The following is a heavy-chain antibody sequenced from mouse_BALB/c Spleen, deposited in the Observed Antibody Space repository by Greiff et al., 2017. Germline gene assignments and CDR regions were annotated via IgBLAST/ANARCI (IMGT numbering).Heavy chain of an antibody. V-gene: IGHV5-17*02. Sequence: EVKLMESGGGLVQPGGSRKLSCAASGFTFSSFGMHWVRQAPEKGLEWVAYISSGSSTIYYADTVKGRFTISRDNPKNTLFLQMTSLRSEDTAMYYCASFTTAWYFDVWGAGTTVTVSS. CDR2: ISSGSSTI. CDR3: ASFTTAWYFDV. D-gene: IGHD1-2*01. CDR1: GFTFSSFG. J-gene: IGHJ1*01.